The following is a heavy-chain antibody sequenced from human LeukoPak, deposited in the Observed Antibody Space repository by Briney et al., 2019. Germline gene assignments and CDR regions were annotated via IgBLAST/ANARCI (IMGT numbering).Heavy chain of an antibody. J-gene: IGHJ3*01. CDR2: SRNKANGYTT. CDR1: GFTFSDYY. D-gene: IGHD3-22*01. V-gene: IGHV3-72*01. CDR3: AGVGYYDSSGFSIDAFDF. Sequence: GGSLRLSCATSGFTFSDYYIDWVRQAPGKGLEWVGRSRNKANGYTTTHAASVKGRFTISRDDSKNSVYLQVNSLKTEETAVYYCAGVGYYDSSGFSIDAFDFWGQGTLVTVSS.